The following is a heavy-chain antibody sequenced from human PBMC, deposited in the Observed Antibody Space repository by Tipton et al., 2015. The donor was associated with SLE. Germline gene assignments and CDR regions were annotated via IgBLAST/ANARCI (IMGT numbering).Heavy chain of an antibody. V-gene: IGHV4-39*07. CDR2: IYYSGST. CDR3: ARTPSFTSGTD. Sequence: TLSLTCTVSGGSISSSSYYWGWIRQPPGKGLEWIGRIYYSGSTYYNPSLQSRVTISVDTSKNHFSLKLSSVTAADTAVYYCARTPSFTSGTDWGQGTLVTVSS. D-gene: IGHD1-14*01. CDR1: GGSISSSSYY. J-gene: IGHJ4*01.